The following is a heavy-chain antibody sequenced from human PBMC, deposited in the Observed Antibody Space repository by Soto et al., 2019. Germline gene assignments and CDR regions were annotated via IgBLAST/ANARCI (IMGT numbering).Heavy chain of an antibody. V-gene: IGHV4-61*01. D-gene: IGHD3-9*01. CDR3: ARHVAMYYDILTGYQNWYFDL. CDR2: MYYGGTT. J-gene: IGHJ2*01. CDR1: GGSVSSGNYY. Sequence: PSETLSLTCTVSGGSVSSGNYYCSWIRQSPGKGLEWIGYMYYGGTTNYNPSLKSRVTMSVDTSKNQFSLKLSSVTAADTAVYYCARHVAMYYDILTGYQNWYFDLWGRGTLVTVS.